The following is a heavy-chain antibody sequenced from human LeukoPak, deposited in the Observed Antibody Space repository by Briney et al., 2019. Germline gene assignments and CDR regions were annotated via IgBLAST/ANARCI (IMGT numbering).Heavy chain of an antibody. CDR2: IYYSGST. CDR3: ARDSGFGYGPLDY. Sequence: SQTLSLTCTVSGGSISSGGYYWSWIRQHPGKGLEWIGYIYYSGSTYYNPSLKSRVTISVDSSKNQFSLKLSSVTAADTAVYYCARDSGFGYGPLDYWGQGTLVTVSS. CDR1: GGSISSGGYY. J-gene: IGHJ4*02. D-gene: IGHD3-16*01. V-gene: IGHV4-31*03.